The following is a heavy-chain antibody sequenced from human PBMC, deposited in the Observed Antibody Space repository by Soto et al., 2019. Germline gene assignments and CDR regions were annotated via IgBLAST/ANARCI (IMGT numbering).Heavy chain of an antibody. Sequence: EVQLVESGGGLVQPGGSLRLSCAASGFTFSSYSMNWVRQAPGKGLERVSYISSSSSTIYYADSVKGRFTISRDNAKNSPDLQMNSLRAEDTAVYYCARAGCSGGGGYRYYYYYMDVWGKGTTVTVSS. CDR1: GFTFSSYS. J-gene: IGHJ6*03. D-gene: IGHD2-15*01. CDR2: ISSSSSTI. V-gene: IGHV3-48*01. CDR3: ARAGCSGGGGYRYYYYYMDV.